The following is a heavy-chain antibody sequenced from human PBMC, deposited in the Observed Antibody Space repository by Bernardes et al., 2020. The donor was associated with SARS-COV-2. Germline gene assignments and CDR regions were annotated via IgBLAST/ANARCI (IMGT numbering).Heavy chain of an antibody. V-gene: IGHV3-23*01. CDR3: ARERDSSAYGDS. D-gene: IGHD3-16*01. CDR2: ISSSGGTT. Sequence: GGSLRLSCAASGFTFSNYAMSWVRQAPGKGLEWVSAISSSGGTTYYPDSVRGRFTISRDNSKNSLYLQMNSLRVEDTAVYYCARERDSSAYGDSWGQGTLVTVSS. CDR1: GFTFSNYA. J-gene: IGHJ4*02.